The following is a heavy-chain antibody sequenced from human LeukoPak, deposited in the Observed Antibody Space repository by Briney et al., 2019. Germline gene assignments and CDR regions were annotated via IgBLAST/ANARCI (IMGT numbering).Heavy chain of an antibody. D-gene: IGHD6-19*01. CDR3: ARTVADY. CDR2: IYHSGII. J-gene: IGHJ4*02. V-gene: IGHV4-38-2*02. Sequence: SETLSLTCTVSGYSVTSDYYWGWIRQPPGKGLEWIGIIYHSGIIYYSPSLKSRLTMSIDTSKNEFSLKLNSVTAADTAVYYCARTVADYWGQGILVTVPS. CDR1: GYSVTSDYY.